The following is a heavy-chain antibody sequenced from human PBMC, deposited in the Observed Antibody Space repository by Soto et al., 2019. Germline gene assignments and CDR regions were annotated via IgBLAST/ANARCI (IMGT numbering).Heavy chain of an antibody. D-gene: IGHD1-26*01. CDR3: ARRYGSAIDY. CDR1: GGTISSWY. Sequence: SETLSLTCTVSGGTISSWYWSWIRQPPGKGLEWIGYIYYSGSTNCNPSLKSRVTISVDTSKNQFSLKLSSLTAADTAVYYCARRYGSAIDYWGQGTLVTVSS. V-gene: IGHV4-59*08. J-gene: IGHJ4*02. CDR2: IYYSGST.